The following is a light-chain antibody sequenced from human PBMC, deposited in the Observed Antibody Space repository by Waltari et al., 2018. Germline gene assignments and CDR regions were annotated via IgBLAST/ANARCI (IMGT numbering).Light chain of an antibody. CDR2: WAS. Sequence: DIVMTQSPDSLAVSLGERATINCKSSQSVLYSSNNKNYLAWYQQKPGQPPKLIIYWASSRESGVPDRFSGSGSGTDFTLTISSLQAEDVAVYYCQEYYTQTFSFGPGTKVDIK. CDR1: QSVLYSSNNKNY. V-gene: IGKV4-1*01. J-gene: IGKJ3*01. CDR3: QEYYTQTFS.